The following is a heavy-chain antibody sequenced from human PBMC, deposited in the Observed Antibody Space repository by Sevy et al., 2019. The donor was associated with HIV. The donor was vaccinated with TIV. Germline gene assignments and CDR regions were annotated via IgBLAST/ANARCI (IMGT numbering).Heavy chain of an antibody. J-gene: IGHJ4*02. CDR3: AKGRIPSIGTLGPFDS. Sequence: GSLRLSCAASGFSLSNYAMSWVRQAPGKGLEWISTKTGSAGVTYYADSVKGRFTISRDNSKNALFLQMNSLRAEDTALYYCAKGRIPSIGTLGPFDSWGQGTLVTVSS. D-gene: IGHD6-6*01. V-gene: IGHV3-23*01. CDR2: KTGSAGVT. CDR1: GFSLSNYA.